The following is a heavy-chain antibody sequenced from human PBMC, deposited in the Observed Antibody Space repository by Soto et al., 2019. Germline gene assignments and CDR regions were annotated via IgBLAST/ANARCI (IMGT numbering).Heavy chain of an antibody. CDR2: ISSNGRNI. CDR3: ANKQVIGDFYGMDV. V-gene: IGHV3-21*01. CDR1: GFIFSSYR. Sequence: EVQLVESGGGLVKPGGSLRLSCAASGFIFSSYRMNWVRQAPGKGLEWVSSISSNGRNIYYADSVKGRFTISRDNAKNSLFLQMNSLTPEDTAVYYCANKQVIGDFYGMDVWGQGTTVTVSS. D-gene: IGHD6-13*01. J-gene: IGHJ6*02.